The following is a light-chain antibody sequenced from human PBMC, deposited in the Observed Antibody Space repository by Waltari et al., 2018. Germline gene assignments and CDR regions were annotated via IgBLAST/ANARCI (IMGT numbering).Light chain of an antibody. Sequence: DIVMTQSPDSLAVSLGERATINCKSSQSVLSSSNNKNYLVWYQQKPGQPPQLLIYWASTRESGVPDRFTGRGSGTDFTLTISSLQAEDVAVYYCQQFYNTPWTFGQGTKVEIK. CDR2: WAS. J-gene: IGKJ1*01. CDR1: QSVLSSSNNKNY. V-gene: IGKV4-1*01. CDR3: QQFYNTPWT.